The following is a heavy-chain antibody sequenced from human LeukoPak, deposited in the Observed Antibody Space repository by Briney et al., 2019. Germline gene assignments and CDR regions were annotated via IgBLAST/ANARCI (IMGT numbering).Heavy chain of an antibody. J-gene: IGHJ4*02. Sequence: SETLSLTCTVSGGSISSGSYYWSWIRQPAGKGLEWIGRIYTSGSNNYNPSLKSRVTISVDTSKNQFSLKLSSVTAADTAVYYCARDLVDWGQGTLVAVSS. CDR2: IYTSGSN. D-gene: IGHD1-26*01. CDR3: ARDLVD. V-gene: IGHV4-61*02. CDR1: GGSISSGSYY.